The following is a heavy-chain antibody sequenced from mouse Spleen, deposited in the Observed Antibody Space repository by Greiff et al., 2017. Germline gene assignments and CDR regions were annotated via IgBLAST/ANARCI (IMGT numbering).Heavy chain of an antibody. CDR2: ISYDGSN. V-gene: IGHV3-6*01. Sequence: DVQLQESGPGLVKPSQSLSLTCSVTGYSITSGYYWNWIRQFPGNKLEWMGYISYDGSNNYNPSLKNRISITRDTSKNQFFLKLNSVTTEDTATYYCARSPSYYPIGWFAYWGQGTLVTVSA. CDR3: ARSPSYYPIGWFAY. D-gene: IGHD2-10*01. CDR1: GYSITSGYY. J-gene: IGHJ3*01.